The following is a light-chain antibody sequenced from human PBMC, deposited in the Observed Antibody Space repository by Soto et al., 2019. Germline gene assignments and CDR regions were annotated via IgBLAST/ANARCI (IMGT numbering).Light chain of an antibody. CDR1: QSVRSS. Sequence: EIVLTQSPDTLSLSPGQRATLSCRASQSVRSSLAWYQQKPGQAPRLLIYDGSIRATGIPDKFRGSGSGTTFTLTISRLDAEDFAVYHCQQYGGSPFTFGGGTKVEIK. CDR2: DGS. V-gene: IGKV3-20*01. J-gene: IGKJ4*01. CDR3: QQYGGSPFT.